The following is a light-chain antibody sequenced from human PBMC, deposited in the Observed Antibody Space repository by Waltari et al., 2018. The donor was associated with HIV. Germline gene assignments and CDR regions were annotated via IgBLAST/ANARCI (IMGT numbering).Light chain of an antibody. CDR2: EVI. CDR1: SSDVGGYNY. V-gene: IGLV2-14*01. CDR3: SSYTSSSTVV. J-gene: IGLJ2*01. Sequence: QSALTQPASVSGSPGQSITISCTGTSSDVGGYNYVSWYRRHPGQSPKLMIYEVINRASGVSNRFSGSTSGNTASLTISGLQAEDEADYYCSSYTSSSTVVFGGGTKLTVL.